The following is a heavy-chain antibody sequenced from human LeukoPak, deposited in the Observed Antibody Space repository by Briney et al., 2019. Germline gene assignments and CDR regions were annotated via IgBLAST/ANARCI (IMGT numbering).Heavy chain of an antibody. V-gene: IGHV6-1*01. J-gene: IGHJ3*02. CDR1: GDSVSSNSAA. Sequence: SQTLSLTCAISGDSVSSNSAAWNRIRQSPSRGLEWLGRTYYRSKWYNDYAVSVKSRITINPDTSKNQFSLQLNSVTPEDTAVYYCARDHGDQILDAFDIWGQGTMVTVSS. CDR3: ARDHGDQILDAFDI. CDR2: TYYRSKWYN. D-gene: IGHD4-17*01.